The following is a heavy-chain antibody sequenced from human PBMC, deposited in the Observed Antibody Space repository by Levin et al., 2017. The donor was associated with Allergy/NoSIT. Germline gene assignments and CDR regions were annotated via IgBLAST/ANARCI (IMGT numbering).Heavy chain of an antibody. CDR2: ISGSGGAT. Sequence: ASVKVSCAASGFTFKNYAMSWVRQAPGQGPEWVSAISGSGGATYYRDSVRGRLTIPRDNSKNTLYLQMNSLRAEDTATYYCVKESIEHGPGSFDLWGQGTLVTVSS. J-gene: IGHJ5*02. CDR3: VKESIEHGPGSFDL. V-gene: IGHV3-23*01. D-gene: IGHD2-15*01. CDR1: GFTFKNYA.